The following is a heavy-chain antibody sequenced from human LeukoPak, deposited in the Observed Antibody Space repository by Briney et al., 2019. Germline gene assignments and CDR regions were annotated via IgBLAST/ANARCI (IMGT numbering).Heavy chain of an antibody. CDR2: IIPIFGTA. D-gene: IGHD4-23*01. J-gene: IGHJ6*02. CDR1: GGTFSSYA. V-gene: IGHV1-69*13. Sequence: SVKVSCKASGGTFSSYAISWVRQAPGQGLEWMGGIIPIFGTANYAQKFQGRVTITVDESTSTAYMELSSLRSEDTAVYYCARDDYGGNYYYYGMDVWGQGTTVTVSS. CDR3: ARDDYGGNYYYYGMDV.